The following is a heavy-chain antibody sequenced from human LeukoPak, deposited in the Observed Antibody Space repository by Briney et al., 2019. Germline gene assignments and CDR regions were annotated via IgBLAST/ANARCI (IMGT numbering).Heavy chain of an antibody. D-gene: IGHD3-22*01. J-gene: IGHJ4*02. CDR1: GGSIRSYY. CDR3: ARDFDYYDSSGYYLAY. CDR2: INHSGST. Sequence: SETLSLTCTVSGGSIRSYYWSWIRQPPGKGLEWIGEINHSGSTNYNPSLKSRVTISVDTSKNQLSLKLSSVTAADTAVYYCARDFDYYDSSGYYLAYWGQGTLVTVSS. V-gene: IGHV4-34*01.